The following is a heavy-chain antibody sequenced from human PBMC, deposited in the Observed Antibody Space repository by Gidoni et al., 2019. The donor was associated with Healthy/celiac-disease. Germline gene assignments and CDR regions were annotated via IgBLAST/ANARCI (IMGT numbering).Heavy chain of an antibody. CDR1: GYTFTSYA. V-gene: IGHV1-3*01. Sequence: QVQLVQSGAEVKKPGASVKVSCKASGYTFTSYAMHWVRQSPGQRLEWMGWINAGNGNTKYSQKCQGRVTITRDTSASTAYMELSSLRSEDTAVYYCARQLLTMVQENGVDYWGQGTLVTVSS. D-gene: IGHD3-10*01. J-gene: IGHJ4*02. CDR2: INAGNGNT. CDR3: ARQLLTMVQENGVDY.